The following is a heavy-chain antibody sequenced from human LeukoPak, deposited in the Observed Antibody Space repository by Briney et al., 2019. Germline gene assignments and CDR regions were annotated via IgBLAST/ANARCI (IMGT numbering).Heavy chain of an antibody. V-gene: IGHV1-18*01. D-gene: IGHD2-15*01. J-gene: IGHJ4*02. CDR2: ISAYNGNT. CDR3: AREQDIVVVVAEPTTASFDY. CDR1: GYTFTSYG. Sequence: ASVKVSCKASGYTFTSYGISWVRQAPGQGLEWMGWISAYNGNTNYAQKLQGRVTMTTDTSTSTAYMELRSLRSDDTAVYYCAREQDIVVVVAEPTTASFDYWGQGTLVTVSS.